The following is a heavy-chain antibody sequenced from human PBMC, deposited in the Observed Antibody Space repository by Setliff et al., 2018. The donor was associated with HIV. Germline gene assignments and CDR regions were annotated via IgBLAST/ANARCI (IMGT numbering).Heavy chain of an antibody. Sequence: SETLSLTCTVSGGSISTSYWNWIRQPPGKGLEWIAYIYISGTTNYNPSLKSRVTISLDTSRNQFSLKLTSVTAADTAVYYCARLRQWLAFFDSWGQGTLVTVSS. D-gene: IGHD6-19*01. J-gene: IGHJ4*02. CDR2: IYISGTT. V-gene: IGHV4-4*09. CDR1: GGSISTSY. CDR3: ARLRQWLAFFDS.